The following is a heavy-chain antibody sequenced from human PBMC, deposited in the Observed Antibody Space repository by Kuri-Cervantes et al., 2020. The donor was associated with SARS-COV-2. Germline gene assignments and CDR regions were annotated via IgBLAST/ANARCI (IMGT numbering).Heavy chain of an antibody. D-gene: IGHD2-21*01. V-gene: IGHV3-48*01. Sequence: GESLKISCAASGFTFSNAWMSWVRQAPGKGLEWVSYISSSSSTIYYADSVKGRFTISRDNAKNSLYLHMNSLRGDDTAVYYCARVAGEGPIYYYYMDVWGKGTTVTVSS. J-gene: IGHJ6*03. CDR1: GFTFSNAW. CDR3: ARVAGEGPIYYYYMDV. CDR2: ISSSSSTI.